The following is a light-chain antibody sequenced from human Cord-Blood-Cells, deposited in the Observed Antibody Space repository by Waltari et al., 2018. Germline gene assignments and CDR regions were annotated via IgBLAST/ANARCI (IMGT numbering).Light chain of an antibody. Sequence: DIVMTQSPLSLPVTPGEPASISCRSSQSLLHSNGYNYLDWYLQKPGQSPQLLIYLGSNRASGVPDRFRGSGSGTDFTLKISRVEAEDVEVYYCMQALQTPYSFGQGTKLEIK. CDR2: LGS. CDR3: MQALQTPYS. CDR1: QSLLHSNGYNY. J-gene: IGKJ2*03. V-gene: IGKV2-28*01.